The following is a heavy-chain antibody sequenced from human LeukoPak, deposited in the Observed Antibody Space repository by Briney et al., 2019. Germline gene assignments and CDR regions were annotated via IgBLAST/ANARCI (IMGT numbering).Heavy chain of an antibody. CDR2: ICWNSGSI. Sequence: GRSLRLSCAASGFTFDDYVMLWVRQAPGEGLEWVSGICWNSGSIGYADPVKGRFTISRDNAKNSLYLQMNSLRAEDTALYYCAKGPTMGYCSSTSCYQVGGGYYYYGMDVWGQGTTVTVSS. V-gene: IGHV3-9*01. CDR1: GFTFDDYV. CDR3: AKGPTMGYCSSTSCYQVGGGYYYYGMDV. D-gene: IGHD2-2*01. J-gene: IGHJ6*02.